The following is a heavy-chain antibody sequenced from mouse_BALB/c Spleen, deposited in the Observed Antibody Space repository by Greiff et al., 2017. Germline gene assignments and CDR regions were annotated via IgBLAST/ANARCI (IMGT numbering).Heavy chain of an antibody. CDR1: GYTFTDYW. J-gene: IGHJ4*01. Sequence: VQLQQSGPELVTPGASVKISCKAPGYTFTDYWMHWVKQRPGQGLEWIGAIDTSDSYTSYNQKFTGKATLTGDESSSTAYMQLSSLTSEDSAVYYCASGYYGSSYDYAMDYWGQGTSVTVSA. D-gene: IGHD1-1*01. V-gene: IGHV1-69*02. CDR2: IDTSDSYT. CDR3: ASGYYGSSYDYAMDY.